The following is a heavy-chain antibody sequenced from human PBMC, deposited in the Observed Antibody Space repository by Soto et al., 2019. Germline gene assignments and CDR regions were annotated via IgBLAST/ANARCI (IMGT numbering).Heavy chain of an antibody. CDR2: IYPGDSDT. J-gene: IGHJ6*02. CDR1: GYSFTSYW. D-gene: IGHD4-17*01. CDR3: ASTTGGDYFYYYYGMDV. Sequence: PGESLKISCKGSGYSFTSYWIGWVRQMPGKGLEWMGIIYPGDSDTRYSPSFQGQVTISADKSISTAYLQWSSLKASDTAMYYCASTTGGDYFYYYYGMDVWAQGTTVTVSS. V-gene: IGHV5-51*01.